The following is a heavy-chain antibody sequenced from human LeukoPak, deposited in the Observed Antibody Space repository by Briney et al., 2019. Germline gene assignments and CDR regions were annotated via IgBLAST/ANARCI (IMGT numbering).Heavy chain of an antibody. J-gene: IGHJ4*02. V-gene: IGHV1-24*01. CDR1: GYTLTELS. CDR3: ATVRGLRVNYYDSSGYYVYFDY. Sequence: ASVKASCKVSGYTLTELSMHWVRQAPGKGLEWMGGFDPEDGETIYAQKFQGRVTMTEDTSTDTAYMELSSLRSEDTAVYYCATVRGLRVNYYDSSGYYVYFDYWGQGTLVTVSS. CDR2: FDPEDGET. D-gene: IGHD3-22*01.